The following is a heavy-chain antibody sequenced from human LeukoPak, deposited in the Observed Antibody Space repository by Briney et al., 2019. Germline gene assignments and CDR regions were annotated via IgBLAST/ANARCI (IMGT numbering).Heavy chain of an antibody. Sequence: PSETLPLTCTVSGGSISSGGYYWSWIRQHPGKGLEWIGYIYYSGSTYYNPSLKSRVTISVDTSKNQFSLKRSSVTAADTAVYYCARSGYGDYYFDYWGQGTLVTVSS. CDR2: IYYSGST. D-gene: IGHD4-17*01. CDR3: ARSGYGDYYFDY. CDR1: GGSISSGGYY. J-gene: IGHJ4*02. V-gene: IGHV4-31*03.